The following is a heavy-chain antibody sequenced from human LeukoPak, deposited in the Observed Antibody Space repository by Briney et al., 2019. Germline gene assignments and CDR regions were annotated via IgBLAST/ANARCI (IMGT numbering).Heavy chain of an antibody. Sequence: SETLSLTCAVYGGSFSGYYWSWLRQPPGKGLEWIGEINHSGSTNYNPSLKSRVTISVDTSKNQFSLTLSSVTAADTAVYYCARRRITMIVVVIGAFDYWGQGTLVTVSS. CDR1: GGSFSGYY. D-gene: IGHD3-22*01. CDR3: ARRRITMIVVVIGAFDY. J-gene: IGHJ4*02. CDR2: INHSGST. V-gene: IGHV4-34*01.